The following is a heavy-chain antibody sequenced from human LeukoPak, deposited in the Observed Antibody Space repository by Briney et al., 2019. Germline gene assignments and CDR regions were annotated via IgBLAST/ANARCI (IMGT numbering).Heavy chain of an antibody. CDR1: EFTFSTYW. CDR3: ARDISPDDYFDSHKCYYDAFDI. D-gene: IGHD3-22*01. V-gene: IGHV3-74*01. Sequence: GGSLRLSCAASEFTFSTYWMHWVRQAPGKGLVWVSRINSDGSSTTYADSVKGRFTISRDNAKNTLYLQMNSLKTEDTAVYYCARDISPDDYFDSHKCYYDAFDIWGQGTLVTVSS. J-gene: IGHJ3*02. CDR2: INSDGSST.